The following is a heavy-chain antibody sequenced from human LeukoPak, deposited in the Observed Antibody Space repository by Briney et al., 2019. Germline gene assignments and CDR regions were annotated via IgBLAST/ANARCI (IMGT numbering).Heavy chain of an antibody. CDR2: ISWNSGSI. CDR1: GFTFDDYA. Sequence: GGSLRLSCAASGFTFDDYAMHWVRQAPGKGLEWVSGISWNSGSIGYADSVKGRFTISRDNAKNSLYPQMNSLRAEDTALYYCAKGLYDSSGSLDFWGQGTLVTVSS. V-gene: IGHV3-9*01. CDR3: AKGLYDSSGSLDF. J-gene: IGHJ4*02. D-gene: IGHD3-22*01.